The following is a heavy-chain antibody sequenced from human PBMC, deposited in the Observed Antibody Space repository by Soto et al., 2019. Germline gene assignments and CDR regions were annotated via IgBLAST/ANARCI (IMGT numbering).Heavy chain of an antibody. V-gene: IGHV3-21*01. Sequence: PGGSLRLSCAASGFTFSSYAISWVRQAPGKGLEWVSSVSKSDYTYYSDSVKGRFTISRDNAKNSVSLQMNNLRAEDTAVYYCTREDSIIIPAVADFWGQGTLVTVSS. CDR3: TREDSIIIPAVADF. J-gene: IGHJ4*02. D-gene: IGHD6-19*01. CDR1: GFTFSSYA. CDR2: VSKSDYT.